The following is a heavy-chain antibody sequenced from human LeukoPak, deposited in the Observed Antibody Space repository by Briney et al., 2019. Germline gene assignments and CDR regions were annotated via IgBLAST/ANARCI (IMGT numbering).Heavy chain of an antibody. D-gene: IGHD3-16*01. CDR1: GGSISSGGYY. CDR2: IYDSGST. V-gene: IGHV4-31*03. CDR3: ARATMITFGGVTMRPFDY. J-gene: IGHJ4*02. Sequence: SETLSLTCTVSGGSISSGGYYWSWIRQHPGKGLEWIGYIYDSGSTYYNPSLKSRVTISVDTSKNQFSLKLSSVTAADTAVYYCARATMITFGGVTMRPFDYWGQGTLVTVSS.